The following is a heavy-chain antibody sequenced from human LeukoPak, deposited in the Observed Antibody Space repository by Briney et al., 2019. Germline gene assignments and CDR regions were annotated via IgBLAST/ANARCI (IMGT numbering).Heavy chain of an antibody. CDR2: ISSGGTYE. J-gene: IGHJ4*02. CDR3: ARDSTYYYDSGSSGPHYFDN. V-gene: IGHV3-30*01. D-gene: IGHD3-10*01. CDR1: GFTFSNYA. Sequence: GGSLRLSCAASGFTFSNYAMHWGRQAPGKGLEWVSLISSGGTYEYYADSVKGRFTISRDNSKNTLYLQLNSLRAEDTAVYYCARDSTYYYDSGSSGPHYFDNWGQGTLVTVSS.